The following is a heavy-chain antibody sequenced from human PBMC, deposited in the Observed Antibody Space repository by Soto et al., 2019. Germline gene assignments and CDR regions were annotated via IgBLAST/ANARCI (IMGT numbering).Heavy chain of an antibody. D-gene: IGHD3-9*01. CDR3: AKDLTYYDILTGYYSDALDI. Sequence: PGGSLRLSCAASGFTFSSYGMHWVRQAPGKGLEWVAVISYDGSNKYYADSVKGRFTISRDNSKNTLYLQRNSPRAEDTAVYYCAKDLTYYDILTGYYSDALDIWGQGTMVTVSS. J-gene: IGHJ3*02. V-gene: IGHV3-30*18. CDR1: GFTFSSYG. CDR2: ISYDGSNK.